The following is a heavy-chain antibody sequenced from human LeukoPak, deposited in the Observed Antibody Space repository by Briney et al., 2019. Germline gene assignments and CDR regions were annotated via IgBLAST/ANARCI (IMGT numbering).Heavy chain of an antibody. Sequence: PGGSLRLSCAASGFTFSDHYMSWVRQAPGEGLEWLSYITSSSTTTSYADSVKGRFTVSRDNAKNSLYLQMNGLRADDTAVDYCVRGAGPLVDPWGQGTLVTVSS. J-gene: IGHJ5*02. CDR3: VRGAGPLVDP. CDR1: GFTFSDHY. V-gene: IGHV3-11*01. CDR2: ITSSSTTT.